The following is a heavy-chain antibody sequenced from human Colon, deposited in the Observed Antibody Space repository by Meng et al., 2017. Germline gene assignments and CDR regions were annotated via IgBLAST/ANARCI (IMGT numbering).Heavy chain of an antibody. D-gene: IGHD3-10*01. J-gene: IGHJ3*02. CDR3: VRNGFGLKAFDI. CDR2: IYHGGST. CDR1: GGSISNSNW. V-gene: IGHV4-4*02. Sequence: QVQMQASGPGLVEPSGTLSLTCVVPGGSISNSNWWSCVRQPPGKGLEWIGQIYHGGSTNYNPSLKSRVTISVDESKNQFSLKLSSVTAADTAVYYCVRNGFGLKAFDIWGQGTVVTVSS.